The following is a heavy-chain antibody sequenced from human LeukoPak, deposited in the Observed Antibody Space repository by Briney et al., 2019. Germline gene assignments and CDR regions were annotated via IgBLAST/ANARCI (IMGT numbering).Heavy chain of an antibody. CDR2: IIPIFGTA. D-gene: IGHD5-24*01. Sequence: GASVKVSCKASGGTFSSYAIIWVRQAPGQGLEWMGGIIPIFGTANYAQKFQGRVTITTDESTSTAYMELSSLRSEDTAVYYCARDRGEMATIKYYYYMDVWGKGTTVTVSS. CDR1: GGTFSSYA. J-gene: IGHJ6*03. V-gene: IGHV1-69*05. CDR3: ARDRGEMATIKYYYYMDV.